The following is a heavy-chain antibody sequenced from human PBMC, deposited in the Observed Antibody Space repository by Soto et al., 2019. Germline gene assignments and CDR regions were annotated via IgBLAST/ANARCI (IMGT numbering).Heavy chain of an antibody. CDR2: IYYSGTT. CDR3: ARGGYSSASTSFYFDY. Sequence: PSETLSLTCTVSGGSIGSYSWSWIRQPPGKGLEWIGYIYYSGTTNYNPSLKSRVTISVDTSKNQFSLKLNSVTASDTAVYYCARGGYSSASTSFYFDYWGQGTLVTVS. CDR1: GGSIGSYS. V-gene: IGHV4-59*12. D-gene: IGHD5-18*01. J-gene: IGHJ4*02.